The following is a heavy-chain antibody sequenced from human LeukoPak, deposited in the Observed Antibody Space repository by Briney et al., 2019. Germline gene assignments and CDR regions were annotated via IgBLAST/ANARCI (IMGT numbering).Heavy chain of an antibody. CDR3: AGIDSSTSAYYFDN. V-gene: IGHV4-4*02. CDR1: GGSITSTTW. J-gene: IGHJ4*02. Sequence: PSGTLSLTCAVSGGSITSTTWWTWVRQPPGKSLEWIGEIFHSGGTNYNPSLKSRVTISVDKSRNQFSLNLTSVTAADTAVYYCAGIDSSTSAYYFDNWGQGTLVTVSS. D-gene: IGHD3-22*01. CDR2: IFHSGGT.